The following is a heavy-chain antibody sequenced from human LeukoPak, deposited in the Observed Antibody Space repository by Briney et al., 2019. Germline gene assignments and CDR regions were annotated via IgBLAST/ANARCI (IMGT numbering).Heavy chain of an antibody. CDR2: IYYSEST. J-gene: IGHJ4*02. V-gene: IGHV4-30-4*08. Sequence: SQTLSLTCPVSGGFLRRGEYYWSWTRQPPGRGLEGIGYIYYSESTYYYPSLKSPVTISVDTSKNQFSLKLNPVTAADTAVYYCARVPWRLQYFDYWGQGTLVTVSS. CDR3: ARVPWRLQYFDY. D-gene: IGHD4-11*01. CDR1: GGFLRRGEYY.